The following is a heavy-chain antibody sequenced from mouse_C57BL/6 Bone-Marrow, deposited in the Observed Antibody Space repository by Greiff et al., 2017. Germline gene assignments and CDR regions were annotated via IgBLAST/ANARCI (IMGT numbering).Heavy chain of an antibody. V-gene: IGHV1-53*01. CDR1: GYTFTSYW. D-gene: IGHD2-1*01. CDR3: ARYGNYVWYFDV. J-gene: IGHJ1*03. Sequence: QVQLQQPGTELVKPGASGYTFTSYWMHWVKQRPGQGLEWIGNINPSNGGTNYNEKFKSKATLTVDKSSSTAYMQLSSLTSEDSAVYYCARYGNYVWYFDVWGTGTTVTVSS. CDR2: INPSNGGT.